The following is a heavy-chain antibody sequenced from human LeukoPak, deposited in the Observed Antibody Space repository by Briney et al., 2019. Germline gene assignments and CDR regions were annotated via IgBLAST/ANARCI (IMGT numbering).Heavy chain of an antibody. J-gene: IGHJ4*02. CDR1: GFSFSTYS. D-gene: IGHD3-22*01. V-gene: IGHV3-21*01. Sequence: GGSLRLSCAASGFSFSTYSMHWVRQAPGKGLEWVSCISSSSRYIHYADSVKGRFTLSRDNAKKALYLQMDSLRDEDTAVYYCARDDYYDSSGYYGPRGKWGQGTLVTVSS. CDR3: ARDDYYDSSGYYGPRGK. CDR2: ISSSSRYI.